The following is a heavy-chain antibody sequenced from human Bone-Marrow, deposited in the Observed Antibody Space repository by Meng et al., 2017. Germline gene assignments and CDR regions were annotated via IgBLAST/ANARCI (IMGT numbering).Heavy chain of an antibody. V-gene: IGHV4-34*01. CDR3: ARAKRIYSGYGWWFDP. J-gene: IGHJ5*02. CDR2: INHSGST. D-gene: IGHD5-12*01. CDR1: GGSFSGYY. Sequence: QLPQSGAGLLKPSETLSLTCAVYGGSFSGYYWSWIRQPPGKGLEWIGEINHSGSTNYNPSLKSRVTISVDTSKNQFSLKLSSVTAADTAVYYCARAKRIYSGYGWWFDPWGQGTLVTRLL.